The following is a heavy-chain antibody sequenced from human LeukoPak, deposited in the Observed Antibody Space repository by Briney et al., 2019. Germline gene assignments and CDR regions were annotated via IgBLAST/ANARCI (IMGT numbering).Heavy chain of an antibody. CDR3: ATDGSCSGGSCYPSYAFDI. D-gene: IGHD2-15*01. Sequence: GGSLRLSCAASGFTFSDYYMSWLRQAPGKGLEWVSYISSSGSTIYYADSVKGRFTISRDNAKNSLYLQMNSLRAEDTAVYYCATDGSCSGGSCYPSYAFDIWGQGTMVTVSS. CDR1: GFTFSDYY. J-gene: IGHJ3*02. CDR2: ISSSGSTI. V-gene: IGHV3-11*01.